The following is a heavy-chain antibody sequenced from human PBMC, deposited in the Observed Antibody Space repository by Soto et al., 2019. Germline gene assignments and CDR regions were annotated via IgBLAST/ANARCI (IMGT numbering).Heavy chain of an antibody. CDR1: GYTFTNYD. D-gene: IGHD3-3*01. J-gene: IGHJ6*02. V-gene: IGHV1-8*01. CDR2: MNPNSGNT. Sequence: QVQLVQSGAEVKKPGASVKVSCKASGYTFTNYDINWVRQATGQGLEWMGWMNPNSGNTGYAQKFQGRVTMTRNTSISTAYMELSSLRSEDTAVYYCARGRYYDFWSGYLGGGMDVWGQGTTVTVSS. CDR3: ARGRYYDFWSGYLGGGMDV.